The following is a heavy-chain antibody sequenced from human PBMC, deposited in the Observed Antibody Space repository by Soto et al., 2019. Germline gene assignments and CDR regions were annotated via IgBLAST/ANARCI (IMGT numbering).Heavy chain of an antibody. J-gene: IGHJ4*02. CDR3: PRRRDASGSYFDS. V-gene: IGHV3-23*01. CDR2: INDSGGST. Sequence: PGGSLRLSCAASGFTFSSFAMSWVRQAPGKGLEWVSGINDSGGSTYSADSVKGRFTISRDNSKNTLYLQMNSLRADDTAVYYCPRRRDASGSYFDSWSQGTLVTVSS. CDR1: GFTFSSFA. D-gene: IGHD3-10*01.